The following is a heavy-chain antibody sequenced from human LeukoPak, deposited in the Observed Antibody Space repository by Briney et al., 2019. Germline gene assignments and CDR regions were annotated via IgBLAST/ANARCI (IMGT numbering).Heavy chain of an antibody. CDR3: ARDRISSGWYGDYWYFDL. CDR1: GFTFSSYG. J-gene: IGHJ2*01. CDR2: IWFDGSNK. Sequence: PGGSLRLSCAATGFTFSSYGMHWVRQAPGKGLEWVAVIWFDGSNKYYADSVKGRFTISRDNSKNTLYLQMNSLRAEDTAVYYCARDRISSGWYGDYWYFDLWGRGTLVTVSS. V-gene: IGHV3-33*08. D-gene: IGHD6-19*01.